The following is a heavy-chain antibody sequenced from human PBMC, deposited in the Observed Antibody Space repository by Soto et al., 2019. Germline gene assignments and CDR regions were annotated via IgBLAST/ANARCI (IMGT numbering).Heavy chain of an antibody. CDR1: GYTFTSYG. V-gene: IGHV1-18*01. D-gene: IGHD2-21*02. J-gene: IGHJ6*02. Sequence: ASVKSSCKASGYTFTSYGISWVRQAPGQGLEWMGWISAYNGNTNYAQKLQGRVTMTTDTSTSTAYMELRSLRSDDTAVYYCARSYCGGDCYPRLYYYNYGMDVWGQGTTVTVSS. CDR3: ARSYCGGDCYPRLYYYNYGMDV. CDR2: ISAYNGNT.